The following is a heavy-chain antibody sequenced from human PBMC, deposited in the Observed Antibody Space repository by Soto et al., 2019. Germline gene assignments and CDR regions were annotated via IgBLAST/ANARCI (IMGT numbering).Heavy chain of an antibody. J-gene: IGHJ3*02. D-gene: IGHD3-22*01. CDR2: IIPIFGTA. CDR3: AREGRYYDSSGYYYEAFDI. CDR1: GGTFSSYA. Sequence: AVEVSCKASGGTFSSYAISWVRQAPGQGLEWMGGIIPIFGTANYAQKFQGSVTITADESTSTAYMELSSLRSEDTAVYYCAREGRYYDSSGYYYEAFDIWGQGTMITVSS. V-gene: IGHV1-69*13.